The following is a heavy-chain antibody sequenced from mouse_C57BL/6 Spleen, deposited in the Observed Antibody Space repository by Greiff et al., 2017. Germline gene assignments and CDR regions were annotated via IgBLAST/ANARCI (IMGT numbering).Heavy chain of an antibody. J-gene: IGHJ2*01. V-gene: IGHV3-6*01. CDR3: ARDPVPYYFDY. CDR1: GYSITSGYY. Sequence: EVKLMESGPGLVKPSQSLSLTCSVTGYSITSGYYWNWIRQFPGNKLEWMGYISYDGSNNYNPSLKNRISITRDTSKNQFFLKLNSVTTEDTATYYCARDPVPYYFDYWGQGTTLTVSS. CDR2: ISYDGSN.